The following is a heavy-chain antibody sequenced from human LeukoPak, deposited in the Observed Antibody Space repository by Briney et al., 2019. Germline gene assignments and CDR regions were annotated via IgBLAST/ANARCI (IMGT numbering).Heavy chain of an antibody. V-gene: IGHV4-61*08. J-gene: IGHJ4*02. D-gene: IGHD6-19*01. CDR2: IYYSGST. CDR3: ARGRGSGKFPGLFDY. CDR1: GGSLSRGGDY. Sequence: SQTLSLTCTVSGGSLSRGGDYWTWIRQHPGKGLEWIGYIYYSGSTNYNPSLKSRVTISVDTSKNQFSLKLSSVTAADTAVYYCARGRGSGKFPGLFDYWGQGTLVTVSS.